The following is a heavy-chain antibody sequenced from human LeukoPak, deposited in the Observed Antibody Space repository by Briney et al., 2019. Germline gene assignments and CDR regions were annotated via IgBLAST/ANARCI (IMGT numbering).Heavy chain of an antibody. D-gene: IGHD1/OR15-1a*01. CDR2: IYNSGYT. CDR1: GGAIRSHY. J-gene: IGHJ4*02. CDR3: ARGEHSVDS. V-gene: IGHV4-4*07. Sequence: SETLSLTCTVSGGAIRSHYWNWIRQPAGKGLEWIGRIYNSGYTNDNPSLKSRITMSVDMSKNQFSLRLNSVTAADTAVYYCARGEHSVDSWGQGMLVAVSS.